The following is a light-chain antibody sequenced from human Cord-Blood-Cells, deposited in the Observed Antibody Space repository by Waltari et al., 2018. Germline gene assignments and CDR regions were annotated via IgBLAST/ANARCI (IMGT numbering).Light chain of an antibody. J-gene: IGLJ3*02. CDR2: EGS. Sequence: QSALTQPASVSGSPGQSITISCTGTSSDVGSYNLVSWYQQHPDKAPKLRIYEGSKRPSGVSNRFSGPKSGNTASLTISGLQAEDEADYYCCSYAGSSTWVFGGGTKLTVL. V-gene: IGLV2-23*01. CDR1: SSDVGSYNL. CDR3: CSYAGSSTWV.